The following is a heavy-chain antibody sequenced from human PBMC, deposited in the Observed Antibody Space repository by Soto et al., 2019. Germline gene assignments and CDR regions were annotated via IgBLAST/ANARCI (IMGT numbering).Heavy chain of an antibody. CDR3: AREAAAGLYYYYYGMDV. V-gene: IGHV1-46*01. CDR2: IKPSGGST. Sequence: QVQLVQSGAEVKKPGASVKVSCKASGYTFTSYYMHWVRQAPGQGLEWMGIIKPSGGSTSYAQKFQGRVTMTRDTSTSTVYMELSSLRSEDTAVYYCAREAAAGLYYYYYGMDVWGQGTTVAVSS. J-gene: IGHJ6*02. CDR1: GYTFTSYY. D-gene: IGHD6-13*01.